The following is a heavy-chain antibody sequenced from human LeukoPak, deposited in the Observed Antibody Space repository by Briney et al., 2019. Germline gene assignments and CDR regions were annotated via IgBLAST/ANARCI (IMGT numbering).Heavy chain of an antibody. J-gene: IGHJ3*02. V-gene: IGHV3-30*03. D-gene: IGHD4-17*01. Sequence: GGSLRLSCAASGFTFSSYSMNWVRQAPGKGLEWVAVISYDGSNKYYADSVKGRFTISRDNSKNTLYLQMNSLRAEDTAVYYCAATVTFDAFDIWGQGTMVTVSS. CDR3: AATVTFDAFDI. CDR1: GFTFSSYS. CDR2: ISYDGSNK.